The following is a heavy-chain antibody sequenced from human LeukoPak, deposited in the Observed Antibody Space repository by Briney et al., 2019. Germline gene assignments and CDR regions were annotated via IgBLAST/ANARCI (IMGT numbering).Heavy chain of an antibody. CDR1: GFTFSSYG. J-gene: IGHJ6*02. CDR2: ISYDGSNK. D-gene: IGHD2-2*02. CDR3: AKDLRYCSSTSCYTGYYYYGMDV. Sequence: GGSLRLSCAASGFTFSSYGMHWVRPAPGKGLEWVAVISYDGSNKYYADSVKGRFTISRDNSKNTLYLQMNSLRAEDTAVYYCAKDLRYCSSTSCYTGYYYYGMDVWGQGTTVTVSS. V-gene: IGHV3-30*18.